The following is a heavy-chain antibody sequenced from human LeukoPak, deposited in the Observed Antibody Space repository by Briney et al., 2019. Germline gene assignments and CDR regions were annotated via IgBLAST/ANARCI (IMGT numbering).Heavy chain of an antibody. D-gene: IGHD3-10*01. Sequence: GASVKVSCKASGYTFTSYGISWVRQAPGQGLEWMGWISAYNGNTNYAQKLQGRVTMTTDTSTSTAYMELRSLRSDDTAVYYCARGHYRYGSGSYPLDYWGQGTLVTVSS. CDR2: ISAYNGNT. CDR1: GYTFTSYG. CDR3: ARGHYRYGSGSYPLDY. J-gene: IGHJ4*02. V-gene: IGHV1-18*01.